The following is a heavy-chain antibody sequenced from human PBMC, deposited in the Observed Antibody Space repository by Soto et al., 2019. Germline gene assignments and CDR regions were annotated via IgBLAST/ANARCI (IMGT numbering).Heavy chain of an antibody. Sequence: QLQLQESGPGLVKPSETLSLTCTVSGGSISSSSYYWGWIRQPPGKGLEWIGSIYYSGSTYYNPSLKSRVTISVDTSKNQFSLKLSSVTAADTAVYYCASPDSSGYYFLNWYFDLWGRGTLVTVSS. CDR1: GGSISSSSYY. CDR2: IYYSGST. CDR3: ASPDSSGYYFLNWYFDL. D-gene: IGHD3-22*01. J-gene: IGHJ2*01. V-gene: IGHV4-39*01.